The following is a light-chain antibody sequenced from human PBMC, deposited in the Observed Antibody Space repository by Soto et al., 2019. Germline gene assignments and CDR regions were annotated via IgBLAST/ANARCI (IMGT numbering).Light chain of an antibody. CDR2: DSS. CDR3: QQYDSYSWT. CDR1: QSLSRW. Sequence: DIQMTQSPSTLSASVGDRVTITCRASQSLSRWLAWYQQKPGKAPKLLIYDSSNLQSGVPTRFSGSGSGTVFTLTSTSLQPDDFVTFACQQYDSYSWTFGQGATVEIK. J-gene: IGKJ1*01. V-gene: IGKV1-5*01.